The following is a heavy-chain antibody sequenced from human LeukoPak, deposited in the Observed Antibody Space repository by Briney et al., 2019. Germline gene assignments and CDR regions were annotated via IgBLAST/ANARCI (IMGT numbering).Heavy chain of an antibody. CDR2: INPGSGTT. CDR3: ARRGMFGNWFDP. CDR1: GYSFTTYD. V-gene: IGHV1-3*01. Sequence: ASVKVSCKTSGYSFTTYDVHWVRQAPGQRLEWLGRINPGSGTTEYSQKFQGRITTTRDTSASTAYMESSSLRPEDTAVYYCARRGMFGNWFDPWGQGTPVTVSS. J-gene: IGHJ5*02. D-gene: IGHD3-16*01.